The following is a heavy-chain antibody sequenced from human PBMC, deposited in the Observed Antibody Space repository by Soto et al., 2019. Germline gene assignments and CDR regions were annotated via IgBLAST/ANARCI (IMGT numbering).Heavy chain of an antibody. Sequence: GGSLRLSCAASGFTFSSYGMHWVRQAPGKGLEWVAVIWYDGSNKYYADSVKGRFTISRDNSKNTLYLQMNSLRAEDTAVYYCARDYGSGPVLDYYYYGMDVWGQGTTVTVSS. V-gene: IGHV3-33*01. CDR3: ARDYGSGPVLDYYYYGMDV. CDR1: GFTFSSYG. D-gene: IGHD3-10*01. J-gene: IGHJ6*02. CDR2: IWYDGSNK.